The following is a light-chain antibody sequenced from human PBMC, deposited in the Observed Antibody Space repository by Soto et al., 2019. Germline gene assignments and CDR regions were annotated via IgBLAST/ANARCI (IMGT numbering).Light chain of an antibody. CDR3: QQRSNWGGIT. CDR2: DAS. CDR1: QGVSSY. Sequence: EIVLTQSPATLSLSPGARATLSCRASQGVSSYLAWYQQKPGQAPRLLIYDASNRATGIPARFSGSGPGTDFTRTISSLEPADFAVYYCQQRSNWGGITGGQGTRLEIK. J-gene: IGKJ5*01. V-gene: IGKV3D-11*01.